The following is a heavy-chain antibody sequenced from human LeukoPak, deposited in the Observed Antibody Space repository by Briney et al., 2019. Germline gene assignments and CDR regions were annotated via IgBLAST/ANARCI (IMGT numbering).Heavy chain of an antibody. CDR1: GGSFSGYY. Sequence: SETLSLTCAVYGGSFSGYYWSWIRQPPGKGLEWIGRIYTSGSTNYNPSLKSRVTMSVDTSKNQFSLKLSSVTAADTAVYYCARDRGTVAGLWGQGTLVTVSS. CDR3: ARDRGTVAGL. CDR2: IYTSGST. D-gene: IGHD6-19*01. V-gene: IGHV4-59*10. J-gene: IGHJ4*02.